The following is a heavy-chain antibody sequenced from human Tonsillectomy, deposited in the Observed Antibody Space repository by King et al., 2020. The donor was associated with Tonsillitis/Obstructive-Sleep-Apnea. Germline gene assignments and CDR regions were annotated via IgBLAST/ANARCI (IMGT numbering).Heavy chain of an antibody. CDR1: GYSISSSNW. Sequence: QLQESGPGLVKPSDTLSLTCAVSGYSISSSNWWGWIRQPPGKGLEWIGYIYYSGSTYYNPSLKRRVTMSVDTSKNQFSLKLSSVTAVDTAVYYCARSYSSSARHYYYYYMDVWGKGTTVTVSS. V-gene: IGHV4-28*01. D-gene: IGHD6-13*01. CDR3: ARSYSSSARHYYYYYMDV. CDR2: IYYSGST. J-gene: IGHJ6*03.